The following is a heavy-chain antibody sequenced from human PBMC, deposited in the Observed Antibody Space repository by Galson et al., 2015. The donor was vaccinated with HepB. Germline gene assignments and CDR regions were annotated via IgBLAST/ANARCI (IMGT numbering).Heavy chain of an antibody. D-gene: IGHD5-12*01. CDR3: ARDLTGSGSAGFDY. V-gene: IGHV3-66*01. CDR1: RVTVSGNY. J-gene: IGHJ4*02. CDR2: IYRGGDT. Sequence: SLRLSCAASRVTVSGNYMSWVRQAPGKGLEWVSVIYRGGDTYYADSVKGRFTISRDNSKNTVYLQMNSLRVEDTAVYYCARDLTGSGSAGFDYWGQGTLVTVSS.